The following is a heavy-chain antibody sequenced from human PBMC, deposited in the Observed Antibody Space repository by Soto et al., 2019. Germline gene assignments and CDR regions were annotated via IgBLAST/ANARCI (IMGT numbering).Heavy chain of an antibody. J-gene: IGHJ4*02. Sequence: GGSLRLSCAASGFTFSNAWMSWVRQAPGKGLEWVGRIKSKTDGGTTDYAAPVKGRFTISRDDSKNTLYLQMNSLKTEDTAVYYCTSTFMITFGGVIAPFDYWGQGTLVTVSS. CDR2: IKSKTDGGTT. CDR1: GFTFSNAW. V-gene: IGHV3-15*01. D-gene: IGHD3-16*02. CDR3: TSTFMITFGGVIAPFDY.